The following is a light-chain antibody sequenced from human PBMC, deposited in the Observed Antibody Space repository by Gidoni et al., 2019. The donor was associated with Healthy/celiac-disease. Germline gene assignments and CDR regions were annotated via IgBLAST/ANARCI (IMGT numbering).Light chain of an antibody. Sequence: EIVLTQSPATLSLSPGERATLSCRASQSVSSYLAWYHQKPGQAPRLLIYDASNRATGIPARFSGSGSGTDFTLTISSLDPEDFAVYYCQQRSNWPPTFGGGTKVEIK. CDR2: DAS. CDR1: QSVSSY. CDR3: QQRSNWPPT. V-gene: IGKV3-11*01. J-gene: IGKJ4*01.